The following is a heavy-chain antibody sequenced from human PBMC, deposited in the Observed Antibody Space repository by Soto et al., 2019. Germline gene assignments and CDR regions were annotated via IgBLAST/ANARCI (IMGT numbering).Heavy chain of an antibody. D-gene: IGHD1-1*01. J-gene: IGHJ3*01. CDR2: IDPSDSYT. CDR3: ARDGYNSDAFDL. Sequence: GESLKISCKGSGYSFTSYWISWVRQMPGKGLEWMGRIDPSDSYTNYSPSFQGHVTISADKSISTAYLQWSSLKASDTAMYYCARDGYNSDAFDLRGQGTMVTVSS. CDR1: GYSFTSYW. V-gene: IGHV5-10-1*01.